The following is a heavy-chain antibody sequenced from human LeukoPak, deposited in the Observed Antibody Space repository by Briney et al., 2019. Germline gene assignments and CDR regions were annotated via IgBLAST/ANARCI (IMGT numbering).Heavy chain of an antibody. D-gene: IGHD6-13*01. CDR3: AKVSAVILAAGTFFDY. V-gene: IGHV3-23*01. CDR1: GFTFSSYA. CDR2: ISGSGGST. J-gene: IGHJ4*02. Sequence: HPGGSLRLSCAASGFTFSSYAMSWVRQAPGQGLEWVSAISGSGGSTYYADSVKGRFTISRDNSKNTLYLQMNSLRAEDTAVYYCAKVSAVILAAGTFFDYWGQGTLVTVSS.